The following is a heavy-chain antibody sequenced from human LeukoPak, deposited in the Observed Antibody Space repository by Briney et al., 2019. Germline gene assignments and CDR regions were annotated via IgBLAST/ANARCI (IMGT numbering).Heavy chain of an antibody. D-gene: IGHD3-22*01. CDR3: VRENYHDTSDGDNWFDP. CDR1: GGSINGYY. V-gene: IGHV4-59*01. J-gene: IGHJ5*02. CDR2: IYYSGST. Sequence: SETLSLTCTVSGGSINGYYWSWIRQPPGKGLEWLGYIYYSGSTNYSPSLKSRVTISVDTSKNQFSLKLSSVTAADTAVYYCVRENYHDTSDGDNWFDPWGHGTLVTVSS.